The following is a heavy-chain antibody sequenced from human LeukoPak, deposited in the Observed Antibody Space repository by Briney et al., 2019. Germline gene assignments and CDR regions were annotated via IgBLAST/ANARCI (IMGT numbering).Heavy chain of an antibody. D-gene: IGHD3-3*02. J-gene: IGHJ5*02. V-gene: IGHV3-7*03. Sequence: GGSLRLSCAASGFTFTDHWMSWVRQAPGKGLEWVANIKEDGSEKYYVDSVKGRFTVSRDNVKNSLFLQMNSLRVDDTAVYYCAKSGSSVFWSWGQGTLVTVSS. CDR1: GFTFTDHW. CDR3: AKSGSSVFWS. CDR2: IKEDGSEK.